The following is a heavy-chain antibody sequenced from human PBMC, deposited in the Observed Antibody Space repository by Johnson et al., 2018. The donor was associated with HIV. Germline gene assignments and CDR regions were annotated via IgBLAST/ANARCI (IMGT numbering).Heavy chain of an antibody. CDR3: AKWWFRELLPNAFDL. CDR1: GITVSSNY. CDR2: IFTVGDV. Sequence: VQLVESGGGLAQPGGSLRLSCAASGITVSSNYMSWVRQAPGKGLEWVSVIFTVGDVYYADSVKGRFTISRDNSKNTLYLQMNSLRAEDTAVYYCAKWWFRELLPNAFDLWGQGTMVTVSS. V-gene: IGHV3-66*02. D-gene: IGHD3-10*01. J-gene: IGHJ3*01.